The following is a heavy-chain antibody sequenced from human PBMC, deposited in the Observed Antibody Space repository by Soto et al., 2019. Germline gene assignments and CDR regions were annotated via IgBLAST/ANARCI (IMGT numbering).Heavy chain of an antibody. D-gene: IGHD3-16*02. CDR3: ARHLYDYIWGSYRH. CDR2: IIPVFGTP. Sequence: QVQLVQSVAEVKETGSSVKVSCKSSGYIFKNYAVTWLRQAPGQALEWMGGIIPVFGTPDDSQKFRGRVTITANESTSTAYMELRSLTSEDTAVYYVARHLYDYIWGSYRHWGQGTLVTVSS. CDR1: GYIFKNYA. J-gene: IGHJ4*02. V-gene: IGHV1-69*01.